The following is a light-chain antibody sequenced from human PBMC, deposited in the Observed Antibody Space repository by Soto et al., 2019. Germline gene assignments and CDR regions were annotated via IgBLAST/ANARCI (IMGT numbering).Light chain of an antibody. Sequence: DIQMTQSPSSVSASVGASVTITCRASRVISSWLAWYQQKPGKAPNVLSYAASNLQSGVPSRFRASGSGTDFTLTIDNLQPEDFATYYCQQSHTFPITFGQGTRLEIK. CDR1: RVISSW. CDR3: QQSHTFPIT. J-gene: IGKJ5*01. CDR2: AAS. V-gene: IGKV1-12*01.